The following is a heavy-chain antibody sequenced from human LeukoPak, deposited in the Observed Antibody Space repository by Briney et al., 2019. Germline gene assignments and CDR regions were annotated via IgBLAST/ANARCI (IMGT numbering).Heavy chain of an antibody. D-gene: IGHD2-2*01. V-gene: IGHV4-59*01. CDR3: ARDQHYYYGMDV. CDR1: GGSISSYY. Sequence: SETLSLTCTVSGGSISSYYWIWIRQPPGKGLEWIGYIYYSGSTNYNPSLKSRVTISVDTSKNQFSLKLSSVTAADTAVYYCARDQHYYYGMDVWSQGTTVTVSS. J-gene: IGHJ6*02. CDR2: IYYSGST.